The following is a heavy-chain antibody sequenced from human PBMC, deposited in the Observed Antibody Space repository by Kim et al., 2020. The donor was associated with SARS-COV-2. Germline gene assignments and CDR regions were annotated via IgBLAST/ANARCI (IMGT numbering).Heavy chain of an antibody. CDR3: ATRYCSGDICSFDY. CDR1: GFTFRSYR. V-gene: IGHV3-7*03. CDR2: IKQDGSSK. D-gene: IGHD2-15*01. J-gene: IGHJ4*02. Sequence: GGSLRLSCAASGFTFRSYRMSWVRQAPGKGLEWVANIKQDGSSKYYVDSVKGRFTISRDNAKNSLYLQMNSLRAEDTAVYYCATRYCSGDICSFDYWGQGTLVTVSS.